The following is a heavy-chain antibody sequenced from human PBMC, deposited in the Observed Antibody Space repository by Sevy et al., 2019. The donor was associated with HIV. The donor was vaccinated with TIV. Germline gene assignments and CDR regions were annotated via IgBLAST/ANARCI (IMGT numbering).Heavy chain of an antibody. Sequence: GGSLRLSCAASGFTFSNYGMHWVCRAPGKGLEWVAVIWNDGSNKYYADSVKGRFTISRDNSKNTLYLQMNSLRVEDTAVYFCARGGDFNDRSAKRDFDYWGQGTLVTVSS. CDR1: GFTFSNYG. CDR2: IWNDGSNK. V-gene: IGHV3-33*01. J-gene: IGHJ4*02. CDR3: ARGGDFNDRSAKRDFDY. D-gene: IGHD3-22*01.